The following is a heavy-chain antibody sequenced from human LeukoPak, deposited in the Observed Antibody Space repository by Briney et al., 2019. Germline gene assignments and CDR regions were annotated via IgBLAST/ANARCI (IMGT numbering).Heavy chain of an antibody. J-gene: IGHJ4*02. V-gene: IGHV1-2*02. Sequence: RASVKVSCKASGYTFTDYYIHWVRQAPGQGLEWMGWINPNNGGTNYAQKFQGRVTMTRDTSISTAYMELSRLRSDDTAVYYCAMLGAGRYDYWGQGTLVTVSS. D-gene: IGHD1-26*01. CDR2: INPNNGGT. CDR1: GYTFTDYY. CDR3: AMLGAGRYDY.